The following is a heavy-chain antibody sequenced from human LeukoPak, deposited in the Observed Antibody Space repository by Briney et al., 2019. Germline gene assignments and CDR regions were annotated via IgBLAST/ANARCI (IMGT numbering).Heavy chain of an antibody. V-gene: IGHV3-21*01. D-gene: IGHD1-20*01. Sequence: GRSLRLSCAASGFTFSSYSMNWVRQAPGKGLEWVSSISSSSYIYYADSVKGRFTVSRDNAKNSLYLQMNSLRAEDTAVYYCARDRGDNWNDGISFDYWGQGTLVTVSS. CDR3: ARDRGDNWNDGISFDY. J-gene: IGHJ4*02. CDR2: ISSSSYI. CDR1: GFTFSSYS.